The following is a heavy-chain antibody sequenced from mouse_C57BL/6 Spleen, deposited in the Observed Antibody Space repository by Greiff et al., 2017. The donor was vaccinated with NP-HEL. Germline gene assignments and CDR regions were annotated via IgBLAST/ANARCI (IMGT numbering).Heavy chain of an antibody. Sequence: EVKLMESGPGLVKPSQSLSLTCSVTGYSITSGYYWNWIRQFPGNKLEWMGYISYDGSNNYNPSLKNRISITRDTSKNQFFLKLNSVTTEDTATYYCANYYGSSSLNAMDYWGQGTSVTVSS. CDR3: ANYYGSSSLNAMDY. CDR1: GYSITSGYY. V-gene: IGHV3-6*01. J-gene: IGHJ4*01. CDR2: ISYDGSN. D-gene: IGHD1-1*01.